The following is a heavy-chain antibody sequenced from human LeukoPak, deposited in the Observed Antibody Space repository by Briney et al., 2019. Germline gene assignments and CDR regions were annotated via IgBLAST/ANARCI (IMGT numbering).Heavy chain of an antibody. J-gene: IGHJ4*02. Sequence: SETLSLTCTVSGGSISSYYWSWIRQPPGKGLEWIGYIYYSGSTNYNPSLESRVTISVDTSKNQFSLKLSSVTAADTAVYYCARREARGFYYWGQGTLVTVSS. V-gene: IGHV4-59*08. CDR2: IYYSGST. D-gene: IGHD3-10*01. CDR1: GGSISSYY. CDR3: ARREARGFYY.